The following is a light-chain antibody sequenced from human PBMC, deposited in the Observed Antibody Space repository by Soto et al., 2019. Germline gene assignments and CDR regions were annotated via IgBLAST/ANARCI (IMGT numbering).Light chain of an antibody. J-gene: IGLJ1*01. Sequence: QSVLTQPPSASGSPGQSVSISCPGTSGDVGGYSYVSWYQQHPGKAPKLMIYEVSKRPSGVPDRFSGSKSGNTASLTVSGLETEDEADYYCSSYAGSNNYVFGTGTKLTVL. CDR3: SSYAGSNNYV. V-gene: IGLV2-8*01. CDR2: EVS. CDR1: SGDVGGYSY.